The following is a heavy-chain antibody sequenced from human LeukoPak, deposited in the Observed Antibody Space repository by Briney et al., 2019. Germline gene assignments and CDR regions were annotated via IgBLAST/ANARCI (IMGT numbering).Heavy chain of an antibody. V-gene: IGHV3-48*04. CDR2: ISSSGSTI. CDR1: GFSFSSNG. J-gene: IGHJ5*02. Sequence: GGSLRLSCAASGFSFSSNGMSWVRQAPGKGLEWISYISSSGSTIYYADSVKGRFTISRDNAKNSLYLQMNSLRAEDTAVYYCARDLVVRGRWSWFDPWGQGTLVTVSS. D-gene: IGHD3-10*01. CDR3: ARDLVVRGRWSWFDP.